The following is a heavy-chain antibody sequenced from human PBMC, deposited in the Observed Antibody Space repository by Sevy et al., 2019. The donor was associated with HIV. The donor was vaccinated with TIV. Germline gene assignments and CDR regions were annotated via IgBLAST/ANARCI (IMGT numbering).Heavy chain of an antibody. CDR3: VRAIGAAGSY. V-gene: IGHV3-7*01. Sequence: GGSLRLSCEASGFTFSNYWMSWVRQAPGKGLEWVANIKEDGSVKYYVDSVKGRFTISRDNAKNSVYLQMNTLRAEYTALYYCVRAIGAAGSYWGQGTLVTVSS. CDR2: IKEDGSVK. J-gene: IGHJ4*02. CDR1: GFTFSNYW. D-gene: IGHD6-13*01.